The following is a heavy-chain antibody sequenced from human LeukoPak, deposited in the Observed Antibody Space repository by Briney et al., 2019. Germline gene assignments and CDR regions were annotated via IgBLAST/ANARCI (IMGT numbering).Heavy chain of an antibody. CDR3: ARECSSSSSFDY. CDR2: IIPIFGTA. Sequence: ASVKVSCKASGGTFSSYAISWVRQAPGQGLEWMGGIIPIFGTANYAQKFQGRVTITADESTSTAYMELSSLRSEDTAVYYCARECSSSSSFDYWGQGTLVTVSS. D-gene: IGHD6-6*01. V-gene: IGHV1-69*13. J-gene: IGHJ4*02. CDR1: GGTFSSYA.